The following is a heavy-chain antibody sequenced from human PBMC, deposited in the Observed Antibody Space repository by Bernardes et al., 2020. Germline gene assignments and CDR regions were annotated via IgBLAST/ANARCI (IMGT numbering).Heavy chain of an antibody. Sequence: SETLSLTCSVSVGSIRGYYWTWIRQPPGKGLEWIGYIFYSGSTSYNPSLKSRVTISIDTSQKQVSLKLNSVTAADTAVYFCARRGLPGYALDLWGQGTMVAVSS. CDR2: IFYSGST. V-gene: IGHV4-59*08. CDR1: VGSIRGYY. J-gene: IGHJ3*01. CDR3: ARRGLPGYALDL.